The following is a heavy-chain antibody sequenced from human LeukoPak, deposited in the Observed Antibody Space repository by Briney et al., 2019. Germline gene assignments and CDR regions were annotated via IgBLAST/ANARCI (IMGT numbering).Heavy chain of an antibody. Sequence: PGGSLRLSCAASGFTFSSYAMHWVRQAPGKGLEWVAVISYDGSNKYYADSVKGRFTISRDNSKNTLYLQMNSLRAEDTAVYYCARVRCSAGTCSYFDYWGQGTLVTVSS. CDR1: GFTFSSYA. V-gene: IGHV3-30-3*01. CDR2: ISYDGSNK. J-gene: IGHJ4*02. D-gene: IGHD2-15*01. CDR3: ARVRCSAGTCSYFDY.